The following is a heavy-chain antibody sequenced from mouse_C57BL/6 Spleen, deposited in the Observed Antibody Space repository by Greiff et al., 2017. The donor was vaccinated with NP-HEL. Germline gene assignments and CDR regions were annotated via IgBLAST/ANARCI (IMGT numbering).Heavy chain of an antibody. Sequence: EVQRVESGGDLVKPGGSLKLSCAASGFTFSSYGMSWVRQTPDKRLEWVATISSGGSYTYYPDSVKGRFTISRDNAKNTLYLQMSSLKSEDTAMYYCARHGTMGTTGFAYWGQGTLVTVSA. CDR2: ISSGGSYT. V-gene: IGHV5-6*01. CDR1: GFTFSSYG. J-gene: IGHJ3*01. D-gene: IGHD2-2*01. CDR3: ARHGTMGTTGFAY.